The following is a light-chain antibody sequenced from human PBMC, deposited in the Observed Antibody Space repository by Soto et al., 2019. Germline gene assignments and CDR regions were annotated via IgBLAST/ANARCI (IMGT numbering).Light chain of an antibody. V-gene: IGLV2-11*01. Sequence: QSALTQPRSVSGSPGQSVTISCTGTSSDAGGYNYVSWYQQHPGKAPKLMIYDVSKRPSGVPDRFSGSKSGNTASLTISGLQAEDEADYYCCSYAGSVNVLFGGGTQLTVL. CDR2: DVS. CDR3: CSYAGSVNVL. J-gene: IGLJ2*01. CDR1: SSDAGGYNY.